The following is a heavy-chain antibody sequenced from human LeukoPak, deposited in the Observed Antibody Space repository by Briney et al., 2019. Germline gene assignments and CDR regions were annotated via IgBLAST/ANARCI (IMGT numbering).Heavy chain of an antibody. CDR1: GYTFTTYY. CDR3: ARDLGRGWFDP. J-gene: IGHJ5*02. Sequence: ASVKVSCKASGYTFTTYYVHWVRQAPGQGLEWMGWINPNSGGTNYAQKFQGRVTMTRDTSISTAYMELSRLRSDDTAVYYCARDLGRGWFDPWGQGTLVTVSS. V-gene: IGHV1-2*02. CDR2: INPNSGGT.